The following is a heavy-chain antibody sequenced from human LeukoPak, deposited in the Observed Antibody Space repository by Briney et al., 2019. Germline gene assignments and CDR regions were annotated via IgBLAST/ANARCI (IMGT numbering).Heavy chain of an antibody. CDR2: IKPSGSEK. V-gene: IGHV3-7*01. CDR3: ASPERDGYNP. CDR1: GFTFSNYW. J-gene: IGHJ5*02. Sequence: GGSLRLSCEGSGFTFSNYWMTWVRQAPEKGLEWVANIKPSGSEKHYADSVEGRFTISRDNAKNSLYLEMNSLRAGDTAVYYCASPERDGYNPWGQGTLVTVSS. D-gene: IGHD5-24*01.